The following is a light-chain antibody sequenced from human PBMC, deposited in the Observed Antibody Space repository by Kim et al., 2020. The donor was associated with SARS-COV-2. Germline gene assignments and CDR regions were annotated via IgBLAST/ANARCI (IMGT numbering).Light chain of an antibody. J-gene: IGLJ1*01. V-gene: IGLV3-21*04. CDR3: QVWDSTSDHYV. CDR2: YDS. Sequence: SYELTQPPSVSVAPGKTARLTRGGDNIRSKSVHWYQQKPGQAPVVVMYYDSDRPSGIPERFSGSNSGNTATLTISGVEAGDEADYYCQVWDSTSDHYVFGAGTKVTVL. CDR1: NIRSKS.